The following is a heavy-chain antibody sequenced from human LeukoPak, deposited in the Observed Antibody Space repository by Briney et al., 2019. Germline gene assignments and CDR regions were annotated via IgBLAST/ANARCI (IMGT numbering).Heavy chain of an antibody. Sequence: ASVKVSCTASGGTFSSYAISWVRQAPGQGLEWMGGLIPIFGTANYAQKFQGRVTITADESTSTAYMELSSLRSEDTAVYYCASHSSGNPYYYYGMDVWGQGTTVTVSS. CDR3: ASHSSGNPYYYYGMDV. V-gene: IGHV1-69*13. CDR1: GGTFSSYA. D-gene: IGHD3-22*01. CDR2: LIPIFGTA. J-gene: IGHJ6*02.